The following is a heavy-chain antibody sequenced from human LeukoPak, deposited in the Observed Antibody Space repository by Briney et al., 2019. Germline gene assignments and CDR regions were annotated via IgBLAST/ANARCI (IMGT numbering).Heavy chain of an antibody. J-gene: IGHJ6*02. V-gene: IGHV3-23*01. CDR2: ISGSDGST. CDR3: AKYSGSYTYYDMDV. D-gene: IGHD1-26*01. Sequence: GGSLRLSCAASGFTFGSYAMTWVRQAPGKGLEWVSSISGSDGSTYYADSVKGRFTISRDNPKNTLYLQMNSLRAEDTAVYYCAKYSGSYTYYDMDVWGQGTTVTVSS. CDR1: GFTFGSYA.